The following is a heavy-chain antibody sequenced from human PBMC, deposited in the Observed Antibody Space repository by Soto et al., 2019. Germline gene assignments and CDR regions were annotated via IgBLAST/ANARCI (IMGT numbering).Heavy chain of an antibody. CDR2: IIPIFGPA. V-gene: IGHV1-69*13. J-gene: IGHJ6*02. CDR3: ATTYCSGGNCYNYYYGMDV. D-gene: IGHD2-15*01. CDR1: GGTFSSSA. Sequence: SVKVSCKASGGTFSSSAICWVRQAPGQGLEWMGGIIPIFGPANYAQKFQGRVTLTADESTSTAYMELSSLRSEDTAVYYCATTYCSGGNCYNYYYGMDVWGQGTPVTVSS.